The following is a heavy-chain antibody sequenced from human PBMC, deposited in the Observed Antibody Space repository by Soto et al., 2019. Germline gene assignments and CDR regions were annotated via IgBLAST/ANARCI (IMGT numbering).Heavy chain of an antibody. V-gene: IGHV3-7*01. CDR1: GFTFSSYW. CDR3: ARVVVVVVAGSLGIWFDP. D-gene: IGHD2-15*01. Sequence: EVQLVESGGGLVQPGGSLRLSCAASGFTFSSYWMSWVRQAPGTGLEWVANIKQDGSEKYYVDSVKGRFTISRDNAKNSLYLQMNSLRAEDTAVYYCARVVVVVVAGSLGIWFDPWGQGTLVTVSS. CDR2: IKQDGSEK. J-gene: IGHJ5*02.